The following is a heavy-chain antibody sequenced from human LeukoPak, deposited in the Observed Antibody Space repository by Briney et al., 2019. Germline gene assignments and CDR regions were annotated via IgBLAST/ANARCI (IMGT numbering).Heavy chain of an antibody. V-gene: IGHV3-23*01. CDR2: ISGSGGST. CDR1: GFTLSSYA. J-gene: IGHJ4*02. CDR3: AKDPLTTVTTEFDY. D-gene: IGHD4-11*01. Sequence: GGSLRLSCAASGFTLSSYAMSWVRQAPGKGLEWVSAISGSGGSTYYADSVKGRFTISRDKSKNTLYLQMNSLRAEDTAVYYCAKDPLTTVTTEFDYWGQGTLVTVSS.